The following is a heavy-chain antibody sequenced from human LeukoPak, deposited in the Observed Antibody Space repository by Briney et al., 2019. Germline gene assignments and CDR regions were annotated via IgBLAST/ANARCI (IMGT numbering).Heavy chain of an antibody. CDR2: LYSDGRT. Sequence: GGSLRLSCAASGFTVNSNYMNWVRQAPGKGLEWVSVLYSDGRTYYADSVKGRFTISRDTSKNTLYLQVNSLRAEDMAVYYCARGGGYYPIDYWGQGTLVTVFS. D-gene: IGHD2-15*01. CDR3: ARGGGYYPIDY. V-gene: IGHV3-53*01. J-gene: IGHJ4*02. CDR1: GFTVNSNY.